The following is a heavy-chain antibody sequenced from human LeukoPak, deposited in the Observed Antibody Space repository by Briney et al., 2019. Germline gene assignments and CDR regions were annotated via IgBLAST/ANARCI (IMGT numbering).Heavy chain of an antibody. CDR2: ISGSGGST. J-gene: IGHJ3*02. CDR1: GFTFSSYG. Sequence: GGSLRLSCAASGFTFSSYGMSWVRQAPGKGLEWVSAISGSGGSTYYADSVKGRFTISRDNSKNTLYLQMNSLRAEDTAVYYCAKDITMIVVSRRFDAFDIWGQGTMVTVSS. CDR3: AKDITMIVVSRRFDAFDI. D-gene: IGHD3-22*01. V-gene: IGHV3-23*01.